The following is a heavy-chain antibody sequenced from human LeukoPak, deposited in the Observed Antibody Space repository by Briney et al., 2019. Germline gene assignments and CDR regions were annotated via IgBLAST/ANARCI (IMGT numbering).Heavy chain of an antibody. CDR3: ARRAGAYSHPYDY. V-gene: IGHV3-53*01. CDR2: IYSDNT. J-gene: IGHJ4*02. Sequence: GGSLRLSCTVSGFTVSSNSMSWVRQAPGKGLEWVSFIYSDNTHYPDSVKGRFTISRDNSKNTLYLQMNSLRAEDTAVYYCARRAGAYSHPYDYWGQGTLVTVSS. CDR1: GFTVSSNS. D-gene: IGHD4/OR15-4a*01.